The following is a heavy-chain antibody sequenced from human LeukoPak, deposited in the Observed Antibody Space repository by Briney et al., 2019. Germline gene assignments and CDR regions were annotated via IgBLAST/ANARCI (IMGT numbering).Heavy chain of an antibody. Sequence: PSETLSLTCTVSGGSISSGGYYWSWIRQPPGKGLEWIGYIYHSGSTYYNPSLKSRVTISVDRSKNQFSLKLSSVTAADTAVYYCASMDCTNGVCYRDYWGQGTLVTVSS. CDR2: IYHSGST. V-gene: IGHV4-30-2*01. CDR1: GGSISSGGYY. D-gene: IGHD2-8*01. J-gene: IGHJ4*02. CDR3: ASMDCTNGVCYRDY.